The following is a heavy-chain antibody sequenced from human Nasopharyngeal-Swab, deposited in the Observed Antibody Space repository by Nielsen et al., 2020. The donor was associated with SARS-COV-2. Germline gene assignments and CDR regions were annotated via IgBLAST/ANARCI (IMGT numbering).Heavy chain of an antibody. CDR2: ISTTSDYI. CDR3: VRDGYFDWSFGY. Sequence: GESLKISCAASGFTFTDYVMNWVRQAPGKGLEWVSSISTTSDYIYYADSVKGRFTISRDNARNSLHLQMHNLRAEDTAVYYCVRDGYFDWSFGYWGQGTLVTVSS. D-gene: IGHD3-9*01. V-gene: IGHV3-21*01. CDR1: GFTFTDYV. J-gene: IGHJ4*02.